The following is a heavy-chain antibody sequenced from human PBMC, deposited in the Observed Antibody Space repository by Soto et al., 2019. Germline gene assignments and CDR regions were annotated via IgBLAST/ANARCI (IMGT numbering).Heavy chain of an antibody. V-gene: IGHV3-21*01. CDR3: AEIMDNNWNGDAALDI. CDR1: GFTFSSYS. D-gene: IGHD1-20*01. J-gene: IGHJ3*02. CDR2: ISSSSSYI. Sequence: PGGSLRLSCAASGFTFSSYSMNWVRQAPGKGLEWVSSISSSSSYIYYADSVKGRFTISRDNAKNSLYLQMNSLRAEDTAVYYCAEIMDNNWNGDAALDIWGQGTMVTVSS.